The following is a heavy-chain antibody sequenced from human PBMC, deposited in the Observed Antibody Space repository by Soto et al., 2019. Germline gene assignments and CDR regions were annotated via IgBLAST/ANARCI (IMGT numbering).Heavy chain of an antibody. CDR1: GGTFSSYA. CDR3: ARPSYYYDSSGPWYHDAFDI. V-gene: IGHV1-69*13. J-gene: IGHJ3*02. Sequence: ASVKVSCKASGGTFSSYAISWVRQAPGQGLEWMGGIIPIFGTANYAQKFQGRVTITADESTSTAYMELSSLRSEDTAVYYCARPSYYYDSSGPWYHDAFDIWGRGTMVTVSS. CDR2: IIPIFGTA. D-gene: IGHD3-22*01.